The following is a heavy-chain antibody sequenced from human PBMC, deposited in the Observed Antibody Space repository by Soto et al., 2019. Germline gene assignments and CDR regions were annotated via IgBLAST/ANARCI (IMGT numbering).Heavy chain of an antibody. CDR3: AKWDTAMVTGYFDY. CDR2: ISGSGGST. CDR1: GFTFSSYA. D-gene: IGHD5-18*01. Sequence: GGSLRLSCAASGFTFSSYAMNWVRQAPGKGLEWVSAISGSGGSTYYADSVKGRFTISRDNSKNTLYLQMNSLRAEDTAVYYCAKWDTAMVTGYFDYWGQGTLVTVSS. J-gene: IGHJ4*02. V-gene: IGHV3-23*01.